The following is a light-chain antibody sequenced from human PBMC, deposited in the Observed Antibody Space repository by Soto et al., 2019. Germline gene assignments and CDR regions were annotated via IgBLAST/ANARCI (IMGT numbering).Light chain of an antibody. Sequence: EIVLTQSPATLSLSPGERATLSCRASQTGSNSYLAWYQQKSGQAPRLLIYGVSTRATGTPDRFSGSGSGTDFTLTISRLEPEDFAVYYCQQYGSSGTFGQGTKVDIK. CDR1: QTGSNSY. CDR3: QQYGSSGT. CDR2: GVS. V-gene: IGKV3-20*01. J-gene: IGKJ1*01.